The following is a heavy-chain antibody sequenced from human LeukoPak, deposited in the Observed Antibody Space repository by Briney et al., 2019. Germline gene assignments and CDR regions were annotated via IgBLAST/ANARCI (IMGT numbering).Heavy chain of an antibody. D-gene: IGHD5-24*01. CDR3: ARPSREDGYNYIGAFDI. Sequence: GGSLRLSCAASGFTFSSYVMKWVRQAPGKGLEWVSSISTSSSYIYYADSVKGRFTISRDNAKNSLYLQMNSLKASDSAMYYCARPSREDGYNYIGAFDIWGQGTMVTVSS. CDR1: GFTFSSYV. J-gene: IGHJ3*02. V-gene: IGHV3-21*04. CDR2: ISTSSSYI.